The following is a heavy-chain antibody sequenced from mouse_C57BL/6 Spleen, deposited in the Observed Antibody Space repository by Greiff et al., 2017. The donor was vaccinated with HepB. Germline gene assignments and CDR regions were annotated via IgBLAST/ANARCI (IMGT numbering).Heavy chain of an antibody. V-gene: IGHV1-59*01. CDR3: ARGRSNYGYAY. CDR1: GYTFTSYW. Sequence: VQLQQPGAELVRPGTSVKLSCKASGYTFTSYWMHWVKQRPGPGLEWIGVIDPSDSYTNYNQKFKGKATLTVDTSSSTAYMQLSSLTSEDSAVYYCARGRSNYGYAYWGQGTLVTVSA. CDR2: IDPSDSYT. J-gene: IGHJ3*01. D-gene: IGHD2-5*01.